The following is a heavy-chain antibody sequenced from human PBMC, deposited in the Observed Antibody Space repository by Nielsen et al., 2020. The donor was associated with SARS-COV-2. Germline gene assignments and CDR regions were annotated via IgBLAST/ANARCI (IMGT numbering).Heavy chain of an antibody. CDR1: GGSFSDYY. J-gene: IGHJ4*02. D-gene: IGHD6-6*01. CDR2: INHTRRP. CDR3: ARGVPGY. Sequence: SETLSLTCAVYGGSFSDYYWNWIRQPPGKGLEWIGEINHTRRPNYNPSLKSRVTMSVDTSKNQFSLKLSSVTAADTAVYYCARGVPGYWGQGTLVTVSS. V-gene: IGHV4-34*01.